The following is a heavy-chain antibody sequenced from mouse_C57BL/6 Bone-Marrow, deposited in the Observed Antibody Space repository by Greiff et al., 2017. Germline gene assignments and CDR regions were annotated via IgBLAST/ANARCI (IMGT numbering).Heavy chain of an antibody. Sequence: QVQLQQPGAELVRPGSSVKLSCKASGYTFTSYWMDWVKQRPGQGLEWIGNIYPSDSETHYNQKFKDKATLTVDKSSSTAYMQLSSLTSEDSAVYYCARRRDYYDSSYAGYAMDYWGQGTSVTVSS. V-gene: IGHV1-61*01. CDR3: ARRRDYYDSSYAGYAMDY. CDR2: IYPSDSET. J-gene: IGHJ4*01. CDR1: GYTFTSYW. D-gene: IGHD1-1*01.